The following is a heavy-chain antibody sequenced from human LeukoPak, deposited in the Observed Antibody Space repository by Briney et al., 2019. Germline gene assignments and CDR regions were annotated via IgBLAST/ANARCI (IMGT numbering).Heavy chain of an antibody. J-gene: IGHJ4*02. V-gene: IGHV3-66*02. CDR3: ARSGSSGYSYYFDY. CDR2: IYSGGST. Sequence: GGSLRLSCAASGFTFSSNYMSWVRQAPGKGLEWVSVIYSGGSTYYADSVKGRFTISRDNSKNTLYLQMNSLRAEDTAVYYCARSGSSGYSYYFDYWGQGTLVTVSS. D-gene: IGHD3-22*01. CDR1: GFTFSSNY.